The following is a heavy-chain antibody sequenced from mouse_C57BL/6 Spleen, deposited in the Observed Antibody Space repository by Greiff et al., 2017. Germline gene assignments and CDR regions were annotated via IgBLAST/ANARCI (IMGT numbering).Heavy chain of an antibody. J-gene: IGHJ1*03. CDR1: GYAFSSYW. D-gene: IGHD4-1*01. V-gene: IGHV1-80*01. Sequence: VKLMASGAELVKPGASVKISCKASGYAFSSYWLNWVKQRPGKGLEWIGQIYPGDGDTNYNGKFKGKATLTADKSSSTAYMQLSSLTSEDSAVYFCARRLDWYFDVWGTGTTVTVSS. CDR2: IYPGDGDT. CDR3: ARRLDWYFDV.